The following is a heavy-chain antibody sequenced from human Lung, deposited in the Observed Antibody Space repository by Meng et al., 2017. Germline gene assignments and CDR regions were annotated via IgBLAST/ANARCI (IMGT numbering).Heavy chain of an antibody. CDR2: INHSGST. V-gene: IGHV4-34*01. D-gene: IGHD4-11*01. J-gene: IGHJ4*02. CDR3: ARGPTTMAHDFDY. Sequence: VQIQHVGAGPLKPSGTLSLTCVVSGGPFSDYYWSWIRQPPGKGLEWIGEINHSGSTNYNPSLESRATISVDTSQNNLSLKLSSVTAADSAVYYCARGPTTMAHDFDYWGQGTLVTVSS. CDR1: GGPFSDYY.